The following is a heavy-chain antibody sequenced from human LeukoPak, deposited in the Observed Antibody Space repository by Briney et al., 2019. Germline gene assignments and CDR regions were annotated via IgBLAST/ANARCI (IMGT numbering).Heavy chain of an antibody. J-gene: IGHJ4*02. CDR3: AKELGLTMVRGVVDY. CDR2: ISNSGGSK. CDR1: GFTFSSYA. Sequence: GRSLRLSCAASGFTFSSYAMSWVRQAPGKGLEWVSAISNSGGSKYYADSVKGRFTISRDNSKNTLYLQVNSLRAEDTAVYYCAKELGLTMVRGVVDYWGQGTLVTVSS. D-gene: IGHD3-10*01. V-gene: IGHV3-23*01.